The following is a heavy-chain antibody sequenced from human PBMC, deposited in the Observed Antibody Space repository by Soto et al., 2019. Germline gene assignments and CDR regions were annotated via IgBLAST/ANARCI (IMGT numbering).Heavy chain of an antibody. CDR1: GRSISSSSYY. Sequence: SETLSLTCTVSGRSISSSSYYWGWIRQPPGKGLEWIGSIYYSGSTYYNPSLKSRVTISVDTSKNQFSLKLSSVTAADTAVYYCARHEGYSSSYFDYWGQGTLVTVSS. D-gene: IGHD6-13*01. CDR3: ARHEGYSSSYFDY. CDR2: IYYSGST. J-gene: IGHJ4*02. V-gene: IGHV4-39*01.